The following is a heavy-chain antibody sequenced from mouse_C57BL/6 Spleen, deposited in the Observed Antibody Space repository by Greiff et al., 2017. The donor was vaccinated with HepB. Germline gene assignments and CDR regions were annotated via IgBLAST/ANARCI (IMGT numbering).Heavy chain of an antibody. CDR2: ISSGSSTI. CDR3: ARADGYYLYFDV. J-gene: IGHJ1*03. V-gene: IGHV5-17*01. CDR1: GFTFSDYG. Sequence: EVQGVESGGGLVKPGGSLKLSCAASGFTFSDYGMHWVRQAPEKGLEWVAYISSGSSTIYYADTVKGRFTISRDNAKNTLFLQMTSLRSEDTAMYYCARADGYYLYFDVWGTGTTVTVSS. D-gene: IGHD2-3*01.